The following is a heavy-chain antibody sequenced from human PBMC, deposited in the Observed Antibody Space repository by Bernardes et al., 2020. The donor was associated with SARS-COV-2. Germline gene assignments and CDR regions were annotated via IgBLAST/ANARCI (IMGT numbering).Heavy chain of an antibody. D-gene: IGHD3-3*01. CDR2: MNRDGSTT. V-gene: IGHV3-74*01. CDR1: GFTLNSYW. CDR3: AREHRYDYWSGVPDY. J-gene: IGHJ4*02. Sequence: GGSLRLSCAASGFTLNSYWMHWVRQVPGKGLVWVSRMNRDGSTTTYADSVKGRFTISSDNAKNTRYLQMNSLRADDTSLYYCAREHRYDYWSGVPDYWGQETLVTVSS.